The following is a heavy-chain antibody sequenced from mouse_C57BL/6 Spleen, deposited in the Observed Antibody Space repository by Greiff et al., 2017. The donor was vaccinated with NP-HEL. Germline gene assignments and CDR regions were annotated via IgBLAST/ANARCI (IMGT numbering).Heavy chain of an antibody. CDR2: ISDGGSYT. D-gene: IGHD1-1*01. J-gene: IGHJ1*03. CDR3: ARGDYYGSSSRWYFDV. CDR1: GFTFSSYA. V-gene: IGHV5-4*01. Sequence: EVHLVESGGGLVKPGGSLKLSCAASGFTFSSYAMSWVRQTPEKRLEWVATISDGGSYTYYPDNVKGRFTISRDNAKNNLYLQMSHLKSEDTAMYYCARGDYYGSSSRWYFDVWGTGTTVTVSS.